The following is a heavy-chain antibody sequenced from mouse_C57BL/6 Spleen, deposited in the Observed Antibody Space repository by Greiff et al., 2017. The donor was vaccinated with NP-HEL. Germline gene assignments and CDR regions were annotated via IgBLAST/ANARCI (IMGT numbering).Heavy chain of an antibody. CDR1: GYAFSSSW. J-gene: IGHJ1*03. D-gene: IGHD1-1*01. Sequence: VKVVESGPELVKPGASVKISCKASGYAFSSSWMNWVKQRPGKGLEWIGRIYPGDGDTNYNGKFKGKATLTADKSSSTAYMQLSSLTSEDSAVYFCARSYYGSSYDWYFDVWGTGTTVTVSS. CDR3: ARSYYGSSYDWYFDV. CDR2: IYPGDGDT. V-gene: IGHV1-82*01.